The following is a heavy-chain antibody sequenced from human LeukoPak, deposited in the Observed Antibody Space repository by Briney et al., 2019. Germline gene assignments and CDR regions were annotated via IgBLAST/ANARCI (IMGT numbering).Heavy chain of an antibody. J-gene: IGHJ4*02. CDR3: ARSDYGEPLKFDY. CDR1: GYTFTGYY. CDR2: ISAYNGNT. Sequence: ASVKVSCKASGYTFTGYYMHWVRQAPGQGLEWMGWISAYNGNTNYAQKLQGRVTMTTDTSTSTAYMELRSLRSDDTAVYYCARSDYGEPLKFDYWGQGTLVTVSS. D-gene: IGHD4-17*01. V-gene: IGHV1-18*04.